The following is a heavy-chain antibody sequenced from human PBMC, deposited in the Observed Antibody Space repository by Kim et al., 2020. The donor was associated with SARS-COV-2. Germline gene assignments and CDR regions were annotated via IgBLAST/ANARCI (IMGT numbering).Heavy chain of an antibody. CDR1: GFTFTSSA. J-gene: IGHJ4*02. V-gene: IGHV1-58*01. CDR3: AALEDGGYYGSGSYYKNVEVPPG. CDR2: IVVGSGNT. D-gene: IGHD3-10*01. Sequence: SVKVSCKASGFTFTSSAVQWVRQARGQRLEWIGWIVVGSGNTNYAQKFQERVTITRDMSTSTAYMELSSLRSEDTAVYYCAALEDGGYYGSGSYYKNVEVPPGWGQGTLVTVSS.